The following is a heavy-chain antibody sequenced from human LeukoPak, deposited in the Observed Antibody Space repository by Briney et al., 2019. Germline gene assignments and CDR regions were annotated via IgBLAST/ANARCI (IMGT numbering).Heavy chain of an antibody. D-gene: IGHD1-1*01. CDR3: AKDLSYNYGATKDY. CDR2: IIGSGGST. CDR1: GFTFSSYA. Sequence: GGSLRLSCAASGFTFSSYAMSWVRQSPGKGLEWVSGIIGSGGSTYYADSVKGRFTISRDNSKNTLYLQMNSLRAEDTAVYYCAKDLSYNYGATKDYWGQGTLVTVSS. V-gene: IGHV3-23*01. J-gene: IGHJ4*02.